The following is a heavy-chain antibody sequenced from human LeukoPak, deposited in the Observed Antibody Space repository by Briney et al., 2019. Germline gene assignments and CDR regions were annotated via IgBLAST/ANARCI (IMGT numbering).Heavy chain of an antibody. Sequence: ASVKVSCKASGYTFTSYDINWVRQATGQGLEWMGWMNPNSGNTGYAQKFQGGVTMTRNTSISTAYMELSSLRSEDTAVYYCARGRYDFWSGYSGSDYWGQGTLVTVSS. D-gene: IGHD3-3*01. CDR1: GYTFTSYD. CDR3: ARGRYDFWSGYSGSDY. CDR2: MNPNSGNT. J-gene: IGHJ4*02. V-gene: IGHV1-8*01.